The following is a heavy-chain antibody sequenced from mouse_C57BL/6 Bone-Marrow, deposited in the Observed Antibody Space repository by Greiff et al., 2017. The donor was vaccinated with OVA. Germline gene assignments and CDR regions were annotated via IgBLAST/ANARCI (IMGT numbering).Heavy chain of an antibody. J-gene: IGHJ3*01. CDR2: IYPRSGNT. V-gene: IGHV1-81*01. CDR3: ARSVITTVAPFAY. Sequence: QVHVKQSGAELARPGASVKLSCKASGYTFTSYGISWVKQRTGQGLEWIGEIYPRSGNTYYNEKFKGKATLTADKSSSTAYMELRSLTSEDSAVYFCARSVITTVAPFAYWGQGTLVTVSA. CDR1: GYTFTSYG. D-gene: IGHD1-1*01.